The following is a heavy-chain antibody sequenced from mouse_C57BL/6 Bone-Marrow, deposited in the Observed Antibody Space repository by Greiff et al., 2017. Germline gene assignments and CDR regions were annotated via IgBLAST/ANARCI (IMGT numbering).Heavy chain of an antibody. CDR2: IAPSNSCT. V-gene: IGHV1-50*01. CDR3: AREVGFAY. D-gene: IGHD1-3*01. J-gene: IGHJ3*01. CDR1: GYTFTSYW. Sequence: QVQLQQPGAELVKPGASVKLSCKASGYTFTSYWMQWVKQRPGQGLEWIGEIAPSNSCTNYNQKFKGKATFTVDTSSSTAYMQRSSLTSEDCAVYYCAREVGFAYWGQGTLVTVSA.